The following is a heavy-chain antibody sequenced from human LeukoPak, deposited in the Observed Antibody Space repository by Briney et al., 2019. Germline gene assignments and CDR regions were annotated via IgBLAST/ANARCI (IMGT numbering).Heavy chain of an antibody. CDR2: ISSSSSYI. D-gene: IGHD2-8*01. CDR1: GFTFSSYS. CDR3: ARRGECTNGVCYTVDY. Sequence: GGSLRLSCAASGFTFSSYSMNWVRQAPGKGLEWVSSISSSSSYIYYADSVKGRFTISRDNAKNSLYLQMNSLRAEDTAVYYCARRGECTNGVCYTVDYWGQGTLVTVSS. V-gene: IGHV3-21*01. J-gene: IGHJ4*02.